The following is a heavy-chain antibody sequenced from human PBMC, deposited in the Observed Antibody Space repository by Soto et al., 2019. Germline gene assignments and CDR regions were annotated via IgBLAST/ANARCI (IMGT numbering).Heavy chain of an antibody. D-gene: IGHD3-22*01. V-gene: IGHV1-18*01. CDR2: ISAYNGNT. CDR1: ESTFMDYH. J-gene: IGHJ6*02. CDR3: AREEGYYDSSGPRPPGSVDGMDV. Sequence: ASVRGSCKTSESTFMDYHISWVLQDNGQGLEWMGWISAYNGNTNYAQKLQGRVTMTTDTSTSTAYMELRSLRSDDTAVYYCAREEGYYDSSGPRPPGSVDGMDVLGQGTTVTVSS.